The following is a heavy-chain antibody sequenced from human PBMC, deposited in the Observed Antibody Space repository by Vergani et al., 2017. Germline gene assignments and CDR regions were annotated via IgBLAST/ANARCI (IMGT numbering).Heavy chain of an antibody. CDR3: ARGRITIFGVPPLAFDY. CDR1: GGSFSGYY. V-gene: IGHV4-34*01. CDR2: INHSGST. D-gene: IGHD3-3*01. J-gene: IGHJ4*02. Sequence: QVQLPQWGAGLLKPSETLSLTCAVYGGSFSGYYWSWIRQPPGKGLEWIGEINHSGSTNYNPSLKSRVTISVDTSKNQFSLKLSSVTAADTAVYYCARGRITIFGVPPLAFDYWGQGTLVTVSS.